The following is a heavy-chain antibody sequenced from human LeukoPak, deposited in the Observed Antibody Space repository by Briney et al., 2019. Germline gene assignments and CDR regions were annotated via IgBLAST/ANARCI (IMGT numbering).Heavy chain of an antibody. J-gene: IGHJ4*02. CDR1: GFTFSSYA. V-gene: IGHV3-30-3*01. CDR3: ARAYSSSWYIFDY. Sequence: GESLRLSCAASGFTFSSYAMHWVRQAPGKGLEWVAVISYDGSNKYYADSVKGRFTISRDNSKNTLYLQMNSLRAEDTAVYYCARAYSSSWYIFDYWGQGTLVTVSS. CDR2: ISYDGSNK. D-gene: IGHD6-13*01.